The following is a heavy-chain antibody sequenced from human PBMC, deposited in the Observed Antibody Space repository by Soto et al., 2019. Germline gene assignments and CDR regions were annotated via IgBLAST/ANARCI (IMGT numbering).Heavy chain of an antibody. CDR3: AAGVIKVHCSSTSCYQLDAFDI. J-gene: IGHJ3*02. D-gene: IGHD2-2*01. Sequence: SVKVSCKASGFTFSHSAMQWVRQARGQSLEWIGWIVVGSGNTNYAQKFQERVTITRDMPTSTAYMELSSLRSEDTAVYYCAAGVIKVHCSSTSCYQLDAFDIWGQGTMVTVS. CDR1: GFTFSHSA. V-gene: IGHV1-58*02. CDR2: IVVGSGNT.